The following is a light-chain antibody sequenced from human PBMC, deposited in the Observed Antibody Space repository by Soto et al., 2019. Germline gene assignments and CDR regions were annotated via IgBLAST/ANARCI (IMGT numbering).Light chain of an antibody. Sequence: DIQMTQSPSSLSASVGDRVTITCRASHDIRDYLAWYQQKPGKVPTVLIYAASTLQSGVPSRFSGSGSGEDFTLTISSLQPEDVATYYCQKCDSSPLTFGGGTKVEIK. CDR3: QKCDSSPLT. V-gene: IGKV1-27*01. J-gene: IGKJ4*01. CDR1: HDIRDY. CDR2: AAS.